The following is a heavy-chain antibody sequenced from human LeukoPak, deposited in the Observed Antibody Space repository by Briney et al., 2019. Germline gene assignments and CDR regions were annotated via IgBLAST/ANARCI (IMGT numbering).Heavy chain of an antibody. D-gene: IGHD3-3*01. J-gene: IGHJ4*02. Sequence: GGSLRLSCAASGNYWMHWVRQAPGKGLVWVSHINSDGSWTSYADSVKGRFTISKDNAKNTVYLQMNSLRAEDTAVYYCAKDAHSWGGSHDYWAREPWSPSPQ. CDR3: AKDAHSWGGSHDY. CDR1: GNYW. V-gene: IGHV3-74*01. CDR2: INSDGSWT.